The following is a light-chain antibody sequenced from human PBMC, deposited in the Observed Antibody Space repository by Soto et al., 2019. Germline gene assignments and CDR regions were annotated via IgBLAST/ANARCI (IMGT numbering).Light chain of an antibody. Sequence: QSALTQPASVSGSPGQSITISCTGTSSDVGSYNLVSWYQQHPGKAPKLMIYEGTKRPSGVSDRFSGSRSGNTASLTISGLQAEDEADYYCCSYASSSTYVFGTGTRSP. CDR2: EGT. J-gene: IGLJ1*01. CDR1: SSDVGSYNL. V-gene: IGLV2-23*01. CDR3: CSYASSSTYV.